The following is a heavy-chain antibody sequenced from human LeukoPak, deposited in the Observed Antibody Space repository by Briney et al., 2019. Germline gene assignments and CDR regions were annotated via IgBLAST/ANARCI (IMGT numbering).Heavy chain of an antibody. Sequence: GGSLRLSCAASGFTFRRFAMSWVRQAPGKGLEWVSGFSGSGGSTYYADSVKGRFTISRDNSKNTLYLQMNSLRVEDTAVYYCAKAPVTSCRGAFCYPFDSWGQGTLVTVSS. V-gene: IGHV3-23*01. J-gene: IGHJ4*02. CDR1: GFTFRRFA. CDR3: AKAPVTSCRGAFCYPFDS. D-gene: IGHD2-15*01. CDR2: FSGSGGST.